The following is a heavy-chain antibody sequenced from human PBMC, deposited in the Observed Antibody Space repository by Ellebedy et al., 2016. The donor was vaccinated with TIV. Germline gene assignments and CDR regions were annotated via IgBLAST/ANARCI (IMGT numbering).Heavy chain of an antibody. D-gene: IGHD4-17*01. J-gene: IGHJ4*02. CDR2: ISYDGSNK. CDR1: GFIFSGYA. Sequence: GGSLRLSXAASGFIFSGYAMHWVRQAPGKGLEWVAVISYDGSNKYYADSVKGRFTISRDNSKNTLYLQMNSLRAEDTAVYYCARDRVHYAHFDYWGQGTLVTVSS. V-gene: IGHV3-30-3*01. CDR3: ARDRVHYAHFDY.